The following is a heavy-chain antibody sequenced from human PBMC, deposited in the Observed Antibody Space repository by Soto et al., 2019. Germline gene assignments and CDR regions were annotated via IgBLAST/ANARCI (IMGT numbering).Heavy chain of an antibody. CDR3: AAEGYDILTGYYFDY. CDR1: GFTFTSSA. D-gene: IGHD3-9*01. CDR2: IVVGSGNT. Sequence: QMQLVQSGPEVKKPGTSVKVSCKASGFTFTSSAVQWVRQARGQRLEWIGWIVVGSGNTNYAQKFQERVTITRDMSTSTAYMELSSLRSEDTAVYYCAAEGYDILTGYYFDYWGQGTLVTVSS. V-gene: IGHV1-58*01. J-gene: IGHJ4*02.